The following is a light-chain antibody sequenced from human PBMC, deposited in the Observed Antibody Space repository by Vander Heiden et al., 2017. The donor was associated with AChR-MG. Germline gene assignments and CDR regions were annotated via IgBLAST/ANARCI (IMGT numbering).Light chain of an antibody. CDR3: CSSTGSNSYV. J-gene: IGLJ1*01. CDR1: SSDVGNLNY. CDR2: EIS. V-gene: IGLV2-8*01. Sequence: LTQPPSASGPPGQSVTISCTATSSDVGNLNYVSWYQQHPGKAPKLMIDEISKPPSGVPGRFSGSKSGKTASLTVSGLQAEDEADYYCCSSTGSNSYVFGIGTKVTVL.